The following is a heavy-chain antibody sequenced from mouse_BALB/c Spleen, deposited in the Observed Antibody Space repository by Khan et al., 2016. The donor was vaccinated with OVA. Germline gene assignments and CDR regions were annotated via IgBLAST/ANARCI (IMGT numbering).Heavy chain of an antibody. D-gene: IGHD2-14*01. V-gene: IGHV1-4*01. CDR3: ARRTTGDTMDS. CDR1: GYTFTSNT. J-gene: IGHJ4*01. CDR2: INPRSGYT. Sequence: VQLQESGAELARPGASVRMSCKASGYTFTSNTIHWIKQRPGQGLEWIGYINPRSGYTNYIPNFKDKATLTADKSSSTAYLQLSILTSEDSATYYWARRTTGDTMDSWGQGTSGTVSS.